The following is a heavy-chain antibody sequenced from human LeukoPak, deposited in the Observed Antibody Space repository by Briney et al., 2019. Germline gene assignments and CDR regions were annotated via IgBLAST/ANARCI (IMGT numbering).Heavy chain of an antibody. CDR2: ISSSSSYI. CDR1: GFTFSSYS. CDR3: ASSVQLWFLFDY. J-gene: IGHJ4*02. D-gene: IGHD5-18*01. V-gene: IGHV3-21*01. Sequence: PGGSLRLSCAASGFTFSSYSMNWVRQAPGKGLEWVSSISSSSSYIYYADSVKGRFTISSDNAKNSLYLQMNSLRAEDTAVYYCASSVQLWFLFDYWGQGTLVTVSS.